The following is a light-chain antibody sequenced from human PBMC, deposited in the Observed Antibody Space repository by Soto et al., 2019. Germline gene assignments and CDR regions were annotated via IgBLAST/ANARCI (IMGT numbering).Light chain of an antibody. CDR2: GAS. V-gene: IGKV3-15*01. J-gene: IGKJ1*01. Sequence: EIVMTQSPATLSVSPGERATLSCRASQSVSSNLAWYQQKPGQAPRLLIYGASTRATGIPARFSGSGSGTEFTLTISSPQSEDFAVYYCQQYNNWPWTFGQGTKVELQ. CDR3: QQYNNWPWT. CDR1: QSVSSN.